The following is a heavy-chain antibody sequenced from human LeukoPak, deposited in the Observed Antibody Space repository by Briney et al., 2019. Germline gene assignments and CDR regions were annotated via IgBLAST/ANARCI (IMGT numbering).Heavy chain of an antibody. CDR2: ISSSSSYI. CDR3: AKDVGKWESLHFFDY. V-gene: IGHV3-21*04. Sequence: GGSLRLSCAASGFTFSSYSMNWVRQAPGKGLEWVSSISSSSSYIYYADSVKGRFTISRDNAKNSLYLQMNSLRGDDTAVYYCAKDVGKWESLHFFDYWGQGTLVTVSS. CDR1: GFTFSSYS. J-gene: IGHJ4*02. D-gene: IGHD1-26*01.